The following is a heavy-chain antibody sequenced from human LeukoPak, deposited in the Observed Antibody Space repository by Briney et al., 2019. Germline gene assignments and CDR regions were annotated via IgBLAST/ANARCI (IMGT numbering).Heavy chain of an antibody. CDR3: ARSDAATDYFDY. CDR2: INPNSGGT. Sequence: ASVKVSCKASGYTFTVYYMHWVREPPGQGLEWMGWINPNSGGTNYAQKVQGRVTMTRDTSNSTAYMELSRVRSEDTAEKCCARSDAATDYFDYWGQGTLVTVSS. J-gene: IGHJ4*02. D-gene: IGHD5-18*01. CDR1: GYTFTVYY. V-gene: IGHV1-2*02.